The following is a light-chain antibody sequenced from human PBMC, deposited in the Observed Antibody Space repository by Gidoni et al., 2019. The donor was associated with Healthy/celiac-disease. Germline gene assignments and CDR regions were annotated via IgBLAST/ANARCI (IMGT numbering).Light chain of an antibody. CDR2: AAN. Sequence: SYVLTQPPSVTVAPGKTARITCGGNNVGSKSVHWYQQKPGQAPVLVVYAANDRPSGLPDRFSGSNSGNTATLTISSVEAGDEADYYCQVWDSSSDHYVFGTGTKVTVL. V-gene: IGLV3-21*03. J-gene: IGLJ1*01. CDR1: NVGSKS. CDR3: QVWDSSSDHYV.